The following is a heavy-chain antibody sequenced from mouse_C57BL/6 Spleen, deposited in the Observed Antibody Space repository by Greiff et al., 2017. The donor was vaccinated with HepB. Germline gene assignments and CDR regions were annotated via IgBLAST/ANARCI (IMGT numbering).Heavy chain of an antibody. D-gene: IGHD1-1*01. J-gene: IGHJ1*03. CDR1: GYSITSGYY. CDR3: AIYYYGSRWYFDV. V-gene: IGHV3-6*01. Sequence: EVQLVESGPGLVKPSQSLSLTCSVTGYSITSGYYWNWIRQFPGNKLEWMGYISYDGSNNYNPSLKNRISITRDTSKNQFFLKLNSVTTEDTATYYCAIYYYGSRWYFDVWGTGTTVTVSS. CDR2: ISYDGSN.